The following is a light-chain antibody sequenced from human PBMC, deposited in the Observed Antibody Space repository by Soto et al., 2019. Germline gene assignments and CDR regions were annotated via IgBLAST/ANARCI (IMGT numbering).Light chain of an antibody. Sequence: ENVLTQSPDTLSLSPGERATLSCRAGQSVVNNYLAWYQQKPGQAPRLLMYRASTRATGIAERFSGSGSGTDFTLTISRLEPEDFAVYYCQHYGSPVITFGQGTRLEMK. CDR2: RAS. CDR1: QSVVNNY. V-gene: IGKV3-20*01. CDR3: QHYGSPVIT. J-gene: IGKJ5*01.